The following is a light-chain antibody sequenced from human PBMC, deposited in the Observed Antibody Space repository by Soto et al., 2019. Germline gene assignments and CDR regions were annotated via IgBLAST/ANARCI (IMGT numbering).Light chain of an antibody. Sequence: EIVMTQSPATLSVSPGERATLSCRASQSISSKLAWYQQKPGQAPRLVIYDTYIRATGIPARFSGSGSGTEFTLPISSLQSEDFGVYYCQQYNNWFSITFGQGTRLEIK. CDR2: DTY. V-gene: IGKV3-15*01. CDR1: QSISSK. J-gene: IGKJ5*01. CDR3: QQYNNWFSIT.